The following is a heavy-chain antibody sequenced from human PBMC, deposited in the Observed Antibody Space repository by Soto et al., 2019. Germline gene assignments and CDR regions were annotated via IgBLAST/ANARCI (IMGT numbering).Heavy chain of an antibody. Sequence: EVQLVQSGAEVKKPGESLRISCKGSGYSFTSYWISWVRQMPGKGLEWMGKIDPSDAYTNYSPSFQGHVTISADKSISTAYLQWSSLKASDTAMYYCARLTMVRGVRNYYYYGMDVWGQGTTVTVSS. CDR2: IDPSDAYT. J-gene: IGHJ6*02. CDR3: ARLTMVRGVRNYYYYGMDV. D-gene: IGHD3-10*01. CDR1: GYSFTSYW. V-gene: IGHV5-10-1*03.